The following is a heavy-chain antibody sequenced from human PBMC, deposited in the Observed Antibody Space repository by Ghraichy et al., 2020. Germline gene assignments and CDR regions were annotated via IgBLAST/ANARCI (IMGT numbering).Heavy chain of an antibody. Sequence: GGSLRLSCAASGFTFSSYGMHWVRQAPGKGLEWVAVISYDGSNKYYADSVKGRLTISRDNSKNTLYLQMNSLRAEDTAVYYCASDVGYYDSSGYFDYWGQGTLVTVSS. D-gene: IGHD3-22*01. V-gene: IGHV3-30*03. CDR2: ISYDGSNK. J-gene: IGHJ4*02. CDR1: GFTFSSYG. CDR3: ASDVGYYDSSGYFDY.